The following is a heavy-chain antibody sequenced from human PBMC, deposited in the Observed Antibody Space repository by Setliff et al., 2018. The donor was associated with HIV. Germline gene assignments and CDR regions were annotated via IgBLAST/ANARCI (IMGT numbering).Heavy chain of an antibody. CDR3: ARVKEAYSSAWLNFDY. CDR1: GAAFITYA. J-gene: IGHJ4*02. Sequence: SVKVSCKASGAAFITYAFSWVRQAPGQGLEWMGGIIPIPGSANYAQKFQGRVRITADKSTRTLYMELSSLRSDDTAVYYCARVKEAYSSAWLNFDYWGQGTLVTVSS. D-gene: IGHD6-19*01. CDR2: IIPIPGSA. V-gene: IGHV1-69*10.